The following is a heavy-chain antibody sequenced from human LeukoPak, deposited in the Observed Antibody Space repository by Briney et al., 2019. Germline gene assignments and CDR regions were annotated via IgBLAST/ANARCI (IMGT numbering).Heavy chain of an antibody. V-gene: IGHV3-30*02. D-gene: IGHD2-2*01. CDR2: TRYDGSNK. J-gene: IGHJ5*02. Sequence: PGGSLRLSCAASGFTFSSYGMHWVRQAPGKGLEWVAFTRYDGSNKYYADSVKGRFTISRDNSKNTLYLQMNSLRAEDTAVYYCAKEKDIVVVPAAQPFDPWDQGTLVTVSS. CDR3: AKEKDIVVVPAAQPFDP. CDR1: GFTFSSYG.